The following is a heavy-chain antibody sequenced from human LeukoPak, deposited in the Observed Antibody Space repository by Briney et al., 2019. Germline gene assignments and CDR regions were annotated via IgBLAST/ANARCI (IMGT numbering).Heavy chain of an antibody. CDR3: ARSTLERDYYGNSGYFYVPFDL. D-gene: IGHD3-22*01. CDR2: IQQDGSVK. V-gene: IGHV3-7*01. CDR1: GFTFSSYW. J-gene: IGHJ4*02. Sequence: PGGSLRLSCAASGFTFSSYWMSWVRQAPGKGLEWVANIQQDGSVKSYVDSVKGRFTISRDNAKNSLYLQMNSLRAEDTAVYYCARSTLERDYYGNSGYFYVPFDLWGQGTLVTVSS.